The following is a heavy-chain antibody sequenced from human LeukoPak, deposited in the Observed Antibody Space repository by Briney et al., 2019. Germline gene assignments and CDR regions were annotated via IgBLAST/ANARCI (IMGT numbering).Heavy chain of an antibody. J-gene: IGHJ6*04. CDR3: AREYQLLQWYYGMDV. CDR2: ISYDGSNK. V-gene: IGHV3-30*04. CDR1: GFTFSSYA. Sequence: GGSLRLSCAASGFTFSSYAMHWVRQAPGKGLEWVAVISYDGSNKYYAYSMKGRFTNTRDNSKNTLYLQMNSLRADDTAVDYCAREYQLLQWYYGMDVWVKGTTVTVS. D-gene: IGHD2-2*01.